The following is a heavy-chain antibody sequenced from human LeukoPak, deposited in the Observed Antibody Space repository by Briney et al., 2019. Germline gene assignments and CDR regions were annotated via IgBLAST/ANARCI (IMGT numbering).Heavy chain of an antibody. CDR2: IYSVGTT. Sequence: SGGSLRLSCAASGFTFSSYWMSWVRQAPGKGLEWVSLIYSVGTTAYADSVKGRSTVPRDNSKNTLYLQMNSLRAEDTAIYYCARKTDHRAGGDYWGQGTLVTVSS. D-gene: IGHD3-16*01. CDR3: ARKTDHRAGGDY. J-gene: IGHJ4*02. V-gene: IGHV3-66*01. CDR1: GFTFSSYW.